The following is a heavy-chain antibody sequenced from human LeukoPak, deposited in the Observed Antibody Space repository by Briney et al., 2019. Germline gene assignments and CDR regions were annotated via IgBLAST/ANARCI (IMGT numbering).Heavy chain of an antibody. CDR3: AREWQGGIAAAGTRIEGDY. D-gene: IGHD6-13*01. CDR2: IKQDGSEK. J-gene: IGHJ4*02. Sequence: GGSLRLSCAVSGFSLSGYWMSWVRQAPGKGLEWVANIKQDGSEKNYVDSVKGQFTISRDNAENSLFLQMNSLRVEDTAVYYCAREWQGGIAAAGTRIEGDYWGQGTLVAVSS. V-gene: IGHV3-7*01. CDR1: GFSLSGYW.